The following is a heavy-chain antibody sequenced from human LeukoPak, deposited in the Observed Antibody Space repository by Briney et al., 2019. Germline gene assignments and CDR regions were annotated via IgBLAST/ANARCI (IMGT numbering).Heavy chain of an antibody. Sequence: SETLSLTRTVSGGSISSYYWSWIRQPPGKGLEWIGYIYYSGSTNYNPSLKSRVTISVDTSKNQFSLKLSSVTAADTAVYYCALTGSSWYAGAFDIWGQGTMVTVSS. CDR3: ALTGSSWYAGAFDI. J-gene: IGHJ3*02. V-gene: IGHV4-59*01. CDR2: IYYSGST. CDR1: GGSISSYY. D-gene: IGHD6-13*01.